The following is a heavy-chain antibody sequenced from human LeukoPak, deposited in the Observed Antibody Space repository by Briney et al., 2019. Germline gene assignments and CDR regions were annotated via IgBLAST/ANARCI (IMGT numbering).Heavy chain of an antibody. CDR1: GGSITGSDYY. J-gene: IGHJ4*02. CDR2: IFYGGST. V-gene: IGHV4-39*01. CDR3: ASLITTFGVVIGLPTY. Sequence: SETLSLTCAVSGGSITGSDYYWVWIRQPPGKGLEWIGSIFYGGSTYYNPSLKSRVTISIDTSKNQFSLNLSSVTAADTAVYYCASLITTFGVVIGLPTYWGQGTLVTVSS. D-gene: IGHD3-3*01.